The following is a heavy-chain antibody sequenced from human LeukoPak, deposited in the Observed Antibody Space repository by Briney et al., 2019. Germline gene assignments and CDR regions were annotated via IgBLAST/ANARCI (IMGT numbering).Heavy chain of an antibody. CDR1: GYTFTSYG. CDR2: ISAYNGNT. J-gene: IGHJ4*02. CDR3: ARETTYYYDSSGDY. D-gene: IGHD3-22*01. Sequence: ASVEVSCKASGYTFTSYGISWVRQAPGQGLEWMGWISAYNGNTNYAQKLQGRVTMTTDTSTSTAYMELRSLRSDDTAVYYCARETTYYYDSSGDYWGQGTLVTVSS. V-gene: IGHV1-18*01.